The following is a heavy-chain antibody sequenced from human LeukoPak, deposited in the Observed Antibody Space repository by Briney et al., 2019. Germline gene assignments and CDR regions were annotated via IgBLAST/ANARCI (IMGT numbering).Heavy chain of an antibody. Sequence: GASVKVSCKASGGTFSSYAISWVRQAPGQGLEWMGGIIPIFGTANYAQKFQGRVTITADESTSTAYMELSSLRSEDTAVYYCARDGYCSGGSCYSHWPYYGMDVWGQGTTVTVSS. V-gene: IGHV1-69*13. D-gene: IGHD2-15*01. CDR2: IIPIFGTA. CDR3: ARDGYCSGGSCYSHWPYYGMDV. CDR1: GGTFSSYA. J-gene: IGHJ6*02.